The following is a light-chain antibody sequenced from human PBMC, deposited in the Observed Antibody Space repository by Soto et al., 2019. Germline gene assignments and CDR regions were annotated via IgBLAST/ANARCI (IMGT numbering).Light chain of an antibody. V-gene: IGKV2-28*01. Sequence: DIVVTQSPLSLPVTPGAPACITCMSSQSLLHRNGYNYLDWYVQRPGQSPQLLIYLGSNRASGVPDRFGGGGSGTNVTLKISRVEADGGRVYYCIQSLQAALSTLGKGKGLEI. CDR3: IQSLQAALST. J-gene: IGKJ5*01. CDR2: LGS. CDR1: QSLLHRNGYNY.